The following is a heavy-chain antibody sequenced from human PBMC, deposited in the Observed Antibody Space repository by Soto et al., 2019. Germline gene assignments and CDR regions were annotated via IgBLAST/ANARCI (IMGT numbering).Heavy chain of an antibody. J-gene: IGHJ4*01. Sequence: SETLSLTCTVSGASITIYYWSWIRQPPGKGLEWIGYIYYSGSTTYNPSLKSRVTMSADTSKDQFSLKLNSVTAADTAVYYCAGDDGSPYDHWGPGTLVTVSS. V-gene: IGHV4-59*01. CDR2: IYYSGST. D-gene: IGHD2-15*01. CDR3: AGDDGSPYDH. CDR1: GASITIYY.